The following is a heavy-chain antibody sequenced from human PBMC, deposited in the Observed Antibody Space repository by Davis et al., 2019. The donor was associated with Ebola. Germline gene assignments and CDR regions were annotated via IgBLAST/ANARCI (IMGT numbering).Heavy chain of an antibody. D-gene: IGHD6-13*01. J-gene: IGHJ4*02. CDR2: IIPIFGTA. V-gene: IGHV1-69*13. CDR1: GGTFSSYA. CDR3: AREGINQGGLDY. Sequence: AASVKVSCKASGGTFSSYAISWVRQAPGQGLEWMGGIIPIFGTANYAQKFQGRVTITADDSTTTAYMELNSLRSEDTAMYYCAREGINQGGLDYWGQGTLVIASS.